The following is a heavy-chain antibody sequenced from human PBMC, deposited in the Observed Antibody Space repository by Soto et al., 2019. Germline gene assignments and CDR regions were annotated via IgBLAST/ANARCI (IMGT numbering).Heavy chain of an antibody. Sequence: GGSLRLSCAASGFTFRSFTMNWVRQAPGKGLEWVSTISSNSAYIYYTDALRGRFTISRDNAKNSLHLQMNSLRAEDTAVYYCTRDVSRDGSDRGRFDPSGPGTLVT. CDR1: GFTFRSFT. CDR2: ISSNSAYI. V-gene: IGHV3-21*01. CDR3: TRDVSRDGSDRGRFDP. D-gene: IGHD6-25*01. J-gene: IGHJ5*02.